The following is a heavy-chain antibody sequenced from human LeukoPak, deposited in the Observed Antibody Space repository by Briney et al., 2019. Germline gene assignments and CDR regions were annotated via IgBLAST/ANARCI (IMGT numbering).Heavy chain of an antibody. D-gene: IGHD4-17*01. J-gene: IGHJ6*03. CDR3: ARDPAGLRYYYYYMDV. Sequence: SQTLSLTCTVSGGSISSGSYYWRWIRQPAGKGLEWIGRIYTSGSTNYNPSLKSRVTISVDTSKNQFSLKLSSVTAADTAVYYCARDPAGLRYYYYYMDVWGKGTTVTVSS. CDR2: IYTSGST. V-gene: IGHV4-61*02. CDR1: GGSISSGSYY.